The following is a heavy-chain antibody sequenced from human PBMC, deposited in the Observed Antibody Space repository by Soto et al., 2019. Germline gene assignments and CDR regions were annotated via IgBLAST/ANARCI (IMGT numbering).Heavy chain of an antibody. CDR1: GFTFSSYV. V-gene: IGHV3-33*01. D-gene: IGHD4-4*01. Sequence: GGSLRLSCAASGFTFSSYVMHWVRQAPGKGLEWVALIWYDGTNKHYADSVKGRFTISRDNSKNMLYLQMNSLRAEDTALYYCARGYSHYDPGSDYWGQGTLVTVSS. CDR3: ARGYSHYDPGSDY. CDR2: IWYDGTNK. J-gene: IGHJ4*02.